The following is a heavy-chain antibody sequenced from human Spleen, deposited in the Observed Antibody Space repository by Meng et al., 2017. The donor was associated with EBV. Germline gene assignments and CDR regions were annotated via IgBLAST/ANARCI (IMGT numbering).Heavy chain of an antibody. CDR1: DDYVSRSKYY. V-gene: IGHV4-39*07. CDR2: IYYSGST. CDR3: AREMKTAAVFDP. Sequence: LHVSVPGLGRLSETLSLICRVSDDYVSRSKYYWGWLRQPPGKRLEWIGSIYYSGSTYYNPSFKSRVTISVDTFKNQFSLKLSSVTAADTALYYCAREMKTAAVFDPWGQGSLVTVSS. D-gene: IGHD6-13*01. J-gene: IGHJ5*02.